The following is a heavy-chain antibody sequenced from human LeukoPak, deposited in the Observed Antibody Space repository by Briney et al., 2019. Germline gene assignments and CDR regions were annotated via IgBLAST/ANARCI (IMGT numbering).Heavy chain of an antibody. CDR1: GYTFTGYY. CDR3: ASFWIKGDHPFDY. CDR2: INPNSGGI. Sequence: ASVKVSCKASGYTFTGYYMHWVRQAPGQGLEWMGRINPNSGGINYAQKFQGRVTMTRDTSISTAYMELSRLRSDDTAVYYCASFWIKGDHPFDYWGQGTLVTVSS. J-gene: IGHJ4*02. V-gene: IGHV1-2*06. D-gene: IGHD3-3*01.